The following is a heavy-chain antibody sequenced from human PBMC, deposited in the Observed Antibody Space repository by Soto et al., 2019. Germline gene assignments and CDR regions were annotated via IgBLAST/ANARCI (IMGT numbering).Heavy chain of an antibody. CDR3: ARDHPLSSYYYYYGMDV. CDR2: ISYDGSNK. J-gene: IGHJ6*02. V-gene: IGHV3-30-3*01. D-gene: IGHD3-10*01. CDR1: GFTFSSYA. Sequence: GGSLRLSCAASGFTFSSYAMHWVRQAPGKGLEWVAVISYDGSNKYYADSVKGRFTISRDNSKNTLYLQMNSLRAEDTAVYYCARDHPLSSYYYYYGMDVWGQGTTVTVSS.